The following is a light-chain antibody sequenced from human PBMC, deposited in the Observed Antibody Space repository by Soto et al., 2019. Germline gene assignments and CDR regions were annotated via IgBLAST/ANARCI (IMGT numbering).Light chain of an antibody. CDR1: QSVSSSF. Sequence: EIVLTQSPGTLSLSPGERATLSCRASQSVSSSFLAWYQQKPGQAPRLLIYGASSRATGIPDRCSGSGSGTDFTLTISRREPEDFAVYYCQQYGSAPWTFGQGTKEEIK. V-gene: IGKV3-20*01. J-gene: IGKJ1*01. CDR3: QQYGSAPWT. CDR2: GAS.